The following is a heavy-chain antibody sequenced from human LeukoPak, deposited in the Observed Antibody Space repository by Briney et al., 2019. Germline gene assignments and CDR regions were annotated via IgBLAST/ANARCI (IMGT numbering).Heavy chain of an antibody. CDR3: ARVGPTTGGNWFDP. J-gene: IGHJ5*02. Sequence: HPGGSLRLSCAASGFTFSSYWMSWVRRAPGKGLEWVANIKQDGSEKYYVDSVKGRFTISRDNAKNSLYLQMNSLRAEDTAVYYCARVGPTTGGNWFDPWGQGTLVTVSS. CDR1: GFTFSSYW. CDR2: IKQDGSEK. D-gene: IGHD1-26*01. V-gene: IGHV3-7*01.